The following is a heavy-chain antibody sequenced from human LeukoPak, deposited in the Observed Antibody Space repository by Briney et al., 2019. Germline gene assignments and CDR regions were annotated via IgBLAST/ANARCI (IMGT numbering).Heavy chain of an antibody. CDR2: ISYDGSNK. V-gene: IGHV3-30-3*01. CDR1: GFTFSSYA. J-gene: IGHJ4*02. Sequence: PGRSLRLSCAASGFTFSSYAMHWVRQAPGRGLEWVAVISYDGSNKYYADSVKGRFTISRDNSKNALYLQMNSLRAEDTAVYYCASPYGHYYDSSGSPHYWGQGTLVTVSS. CDR3: ASPYGHYYDSSGSPHY. D-gene: IGHD3-22*01.